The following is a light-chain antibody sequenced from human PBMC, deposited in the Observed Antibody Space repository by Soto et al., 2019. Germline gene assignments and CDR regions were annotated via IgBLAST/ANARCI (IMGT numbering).Light chain of an antibody. J-gene: IGLJ2*01. CDR2: LNSDGSH. V-gene: IGLV4-69*01. CDR3: QTWGTGIRVV. Sequence: QPVLTQSPSASASLGASVKLTCTLSRGHSSYDIAWHQQQPEKGPRYLMKLNSDGSHSKRDGIPDRFSGSSSGAERYLIISSLQSEDEADYYCQTWGTGIRVVFGGGTKLTVL. CDR1: RGHSSYD.